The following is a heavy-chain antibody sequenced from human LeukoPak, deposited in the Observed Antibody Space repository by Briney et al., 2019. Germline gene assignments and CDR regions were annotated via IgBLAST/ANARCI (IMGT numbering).Heavy chain of an antibody. CDR3: ARGLMGGYPRFDH. CDR1: GFTFSSYW. V-gene: IGHV3-7*03. Sequence: GGSLRLSCAASGFTFSSYWMSWVRQAPGKGLEWVANIKQHGSEKYYVDSVKGRGTISGDNAKNSLYLQMNSLRDEDTAVYYCARGLMGGYPRFDHWGQGTLVSVSS. D-gene: IGHD2-8*01. J-gene: IGHJ4*02. CDR2: IKQHGSEK.